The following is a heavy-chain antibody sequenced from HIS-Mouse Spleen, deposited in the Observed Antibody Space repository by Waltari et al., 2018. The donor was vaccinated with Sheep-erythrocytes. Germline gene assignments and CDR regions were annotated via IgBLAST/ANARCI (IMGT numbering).Heavy chain of an antibody. CDR3: ARVAAVTTYYFDY. Sequence: EVQLVESGGGLVKPGGSLRLSCAASGFTFSSYSMNWVRQAPGKGLEWVSSISSSSSYLYYADSVKGRFTISRDNAKNSLYLQMNSLRAEDTAVYYCARVAAVTTYYFDYWGQGTLVTVSS. J-gene: IGHJ4*02. CDR2: ISSSSSYL. V-gene: IGHV3-21*01. CDR1: GFTFSSYS. D-gene: IGHD4-17*01.